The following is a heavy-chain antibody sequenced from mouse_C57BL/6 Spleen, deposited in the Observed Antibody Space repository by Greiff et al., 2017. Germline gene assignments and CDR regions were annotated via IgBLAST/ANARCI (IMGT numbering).Heavy chain of an antibody. CDR2: ISYDGSN. CDR3: ASRGDLDYAMDY. Sequence: EVQLVESGPGLVKPSQSLSLTCSVTGYSITSGYYWNWIRQFPGNKLEWMGYISYDGSNNYNPSLKNRISITRDTSKNQFFLKLNSVTTEDTATYYCASRGDLDYAMDYWGQGTSVTVSS. J-gene: IGHJ4*01. D-gene: IGHD3-3*01. V-gene: IGHV3-6*01. CDR1: GYSITSGYY.